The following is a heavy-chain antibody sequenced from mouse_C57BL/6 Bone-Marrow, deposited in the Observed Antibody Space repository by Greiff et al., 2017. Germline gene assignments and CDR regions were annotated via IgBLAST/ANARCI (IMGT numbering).Heavy chain of an antibody. J-gene: IGHJ4*01. CDR3: ESGRLWLRRRAMDY. V-gene: IGHV1-59*01. CDR2: IDPSDSYT. CDR1: GYTFTSYW. D-gene: IGHD2-2*01. Sequence: QVQLQQPGAELVRPGTSVKLSCKASGYTFTSYWMHWVKQRPGQGLEWIGVIDPSDSYTNYNQKFKGKATVTVDTSSSTAYMQLSSLTSEDSAVDYCESGRLWLRRRAMDYWGQGTSVTVSS.